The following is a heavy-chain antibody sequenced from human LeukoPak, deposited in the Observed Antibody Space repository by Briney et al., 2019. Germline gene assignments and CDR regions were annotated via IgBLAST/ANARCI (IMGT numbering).Heavy chain of an antibody. D-gene: IGHD2-8*01. J-gene: IGHJ3*02. CDR3: ARRSRNGLDAFDI. CDR2: IDPNNGDT. V-gene: IGHV1-2*02. Sequence: ASVKVSCKASAYTFTGYYLHWVRQAPGQGPEWVGWIDPNNGDTGYAHEFQGRVSMTRVRSISTAYMELSWLTSDDTAVYYCARRSRNGLDAFDIWGQGTMVTVSS. CDR1: AYTFTGYY.